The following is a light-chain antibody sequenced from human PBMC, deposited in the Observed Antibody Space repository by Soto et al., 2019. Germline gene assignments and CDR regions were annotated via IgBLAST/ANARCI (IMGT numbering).Light chain of an antibody. Sequence: EIVMTQSPATLSVSPGERATLSCRASQSVSSNLAWYQQKPGQAPRLLIYGASTRATGIPARFSGSGSGTEFTLTISSLQSEDFAVYYCQQSNNWRGGFTFGPGNKEDIK. CDR1: QSVSSN. V-gene: IGKV3-15*01. J-gene: IGKJ3*01. CDR2: GAS. CDR3: QQSNNWRGGFT.